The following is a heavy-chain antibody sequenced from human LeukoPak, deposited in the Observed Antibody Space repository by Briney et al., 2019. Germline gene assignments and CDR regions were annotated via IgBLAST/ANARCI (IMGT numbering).Heavy chain of an antibody. CDR1: GFTFSRYS. CDR3: ARDRRYYGSGSYYKVYYYYMDV. D-gene: IGHD3-10*01. V-gene: IGHV4-59*01. Sequence: GSLRLSFAASGFTFSRYSVNWIRPPPGKGLEWIGYIYYSGSTNYNPSLKSRVTISVDTSKNQFSLKLSSVTAADTAVYYCARDRRYYGSGSYYKVYYYYMDVWGKGTTVTISS. J-gene: IGHJ6*03. CDR2: IYYSGST.